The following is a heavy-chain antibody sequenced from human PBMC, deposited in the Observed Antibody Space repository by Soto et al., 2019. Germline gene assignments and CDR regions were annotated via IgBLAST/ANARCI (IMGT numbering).Heavy chain of an antibody. D-gene: IGHD3-3*01. CDR2: IRSKAYGGTT. J-gene: IGHJ4*02. Sequence: GSMRLSCTASGFTFGDYAMSWFRQAPGKGLEWVGFIRSKAYGGTTEYAASVKGRFTISRDDSKSIAYLQMNSLKTEDTAVYYCTRGYYDFWSGPKGLFDYWGQGTLVTVSS. CDR3: TRGYYDFWSGPKGLFDY. CDR1: GFTFGDYA. V-gene: IGHV3-49*03.